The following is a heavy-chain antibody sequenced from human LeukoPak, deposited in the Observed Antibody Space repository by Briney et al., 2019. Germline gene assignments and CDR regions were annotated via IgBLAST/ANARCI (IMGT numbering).Heavy chain of an antibody. J-gene: IGHJ6*04. CDR1: GFTFSSYA. Sequence: PGGSLRLSSAASGFTFSSYAMHWVRQAPGKGLEWVAVISYDGSNKYYADSVKGRFTISRDNSKNTLYLQMNSLRAEDTAVYYCARDLDDILTGAYYYYYGMDVWGKGTTVTVSS. D-gene: IGHD3-9*01. CDR2: ISYDGSNK. V-gene: IGHV3-30*04. CDR3: ARDLDDILTGAYYYYYGMDV.